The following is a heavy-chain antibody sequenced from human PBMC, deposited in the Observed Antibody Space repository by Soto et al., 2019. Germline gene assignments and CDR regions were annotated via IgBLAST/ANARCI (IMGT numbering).Heavy chain of an antibody. CDR3: AKGHEYGDYFDY. CDR2: ISYAGSNK. Sequence: QVQLVESGGGVVQPGRSLRLSCAASGFTFSRYGMHWFRQAPGKGLEWVAVISYAGSNKYYADSVKGRFTISRDNSKNTLYLQMNSLRAEDTAVYYCAKGHEYGDYFDYWGQGTLVTVSS. CDR1: GFTFSRYG. V-gene: IGHV3-30*18. D-gene: IGHD4-17*01. J-gene: IGHJ4*02.